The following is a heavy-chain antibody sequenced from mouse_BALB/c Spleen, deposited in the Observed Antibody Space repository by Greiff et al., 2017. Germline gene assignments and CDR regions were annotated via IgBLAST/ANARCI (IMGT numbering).Heavy chain of an antibody. V-gene: IGHV14-3*02. CDR2: IDPANGNT. J-gene: IGHJ1*01. D-gene: IGHD1-1*01. CDR3: AINYYGSSHWYFDV. CDR1: GFNIKDTY. Sequence: VQLKESGAELVKPGASVKLSCTASGFNIKDTYMHWVKQRPEQGLEWIGRIDPANGNTKYDPKFQGKATITADTSSNTAYLQLSSLTSEDTAVYYCAINYYGSSHWYFDVWGAGTTVTVSS.